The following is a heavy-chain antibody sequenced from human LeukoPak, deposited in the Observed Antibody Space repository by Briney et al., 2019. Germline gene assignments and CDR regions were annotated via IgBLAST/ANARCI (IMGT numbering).Heavy chain of an antibody. J-gene: IGHJ4*02. CDR3: ARESYFYRAVDY. D-gene: IGHD1-26*01. Sequence: GGSLRLSCAASGFTFSSYAIHWVRQAPGKGLEWVAVISYDGSNKYYADSVKGRFTISRDNSKNTLYLQMNSLRAEDTAVYYCARESYFYRAVDYWGQGTLVTVSS. V-gene: IGHV3-30*04. CDR1: GFTFSSYA. CDR2: ISYDGSNK.